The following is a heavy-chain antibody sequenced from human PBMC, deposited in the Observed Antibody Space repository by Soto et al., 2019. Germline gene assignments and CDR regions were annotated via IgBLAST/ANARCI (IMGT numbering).Heavy chain of an antibody. V-gene: IGHV3-33*01. Sequence: GGSLRLSCAASGFTFSAHCIHWVRQAPGKGLEWVAVIWFDGSHHNYLDSVEGRFTISRDNSKNTLYLDMNSLRDEDTAVYYCARAQGTDGYYYGMDVWGQGTTVTVSS. D-gene: IGHD2-21*02. J-gene: IGHJ6*02. CDR3: ARAQGTDGYYYGMDV. CDR2: IWFDGSHH. CDR1: GFTFSAHC.